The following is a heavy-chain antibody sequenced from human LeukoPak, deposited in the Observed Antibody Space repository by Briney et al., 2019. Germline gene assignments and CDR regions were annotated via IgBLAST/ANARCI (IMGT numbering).Heavy chain of an antibody. CDR2: IIPIFGTA. V-gene: IGHV1-69*05. CDR3: ARDEDGDYPNDY. Sequence: ASVKVSCKASGGTFSSYAISRVRQAPGQGLEWMGRIIPIFGTANYAQKFQGRVTITTDESTSTAYMELSSLRSEDTAVYYCARDEDGDYPNDYWGQGTLVTVSS. D-gene: IGHD4-17*01. J-gene: IGHJ4*02. CDR1: GGTFSSYA.